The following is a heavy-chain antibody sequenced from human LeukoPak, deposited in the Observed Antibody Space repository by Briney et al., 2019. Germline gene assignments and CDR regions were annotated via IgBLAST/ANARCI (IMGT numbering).Heavy chain of an antibody. CDR2: ISGSGGST. CDR3: AKVWGYCSSTSCLRTPFDY. J-gene: IGHJ4*02. CDR1: GFTFSSYA. Sequence: GGSLRLSCAASGFTFSSYAMSWVRQAPGKGLEWVSAISGSGGSTYYADSVKGRFTISRDNSENTLYLQMNSLRAEDTAVYYCAKVWGYCSSTSCLRTPFDYWGQGTLVTVSS. D-gene: IGHD2-2*01. V-gene: IGHV3-23*01.